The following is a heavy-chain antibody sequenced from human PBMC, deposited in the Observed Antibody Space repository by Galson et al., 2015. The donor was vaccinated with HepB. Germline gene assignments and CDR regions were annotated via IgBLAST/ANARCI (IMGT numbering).Heavy chain of an antibody. CDR1: GFTFSSYA. CDR3: ARDGFIVWGVKYFQH. V-gene: IGHV3-23*01. D-gene: IGHD3-10*02. Sequence: SLRLSCAASGFTFSSYAMSWVRQAPGKGLEWVSAISSSGGSTYYADSVKGRFTISRDNSKNTLYLQMNSLRAEDTAVYYCARDGFIVWGVKYFQHLGQGTLVTVSS. J-gene: IGHJ1*01. CDR2: ISSSGGST.